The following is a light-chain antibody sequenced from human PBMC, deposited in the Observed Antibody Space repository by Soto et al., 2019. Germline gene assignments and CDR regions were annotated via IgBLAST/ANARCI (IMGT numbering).Light chain of an antibody. J-gene: IGLJ1*01. CDR1: SSDIGTYNY. CDR2: EVT. V-gene: IGLV2-14*01. CDR3: AAWDDSLNGRV. Sequence: QSALTQPASVSGSPGQSITISCTGISSDIGTYNYVSWYQQHPGKAPKFMIYEVTNRPSGVSNRFSGSKSGTSASLAISGLQSDDEADYYCAAWDDSLNGRVFGTGTKLTVL.